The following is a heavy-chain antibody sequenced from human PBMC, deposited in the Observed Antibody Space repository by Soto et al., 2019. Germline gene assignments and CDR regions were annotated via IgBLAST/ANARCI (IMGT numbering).Heavy chain of an antibody. CDR1: GGSFSGYY. D-gene: IGHD3-10*01. V-gene: IGHV4-34*01. CDR3: ARPPYYYGVHDAFDI. J-gene: IGHJ3*02. CDR2: INHSGST. Sequence: AETLSLTCAVYGGSFSGYYWSWIRQPPGKGLEWIGEINHSGSTNYNPSLKSRVTISVDTPTNQFSLKLSSVTAADTAVYYCARPPYYYGVHDAFDIWGQGTMVTVSS.